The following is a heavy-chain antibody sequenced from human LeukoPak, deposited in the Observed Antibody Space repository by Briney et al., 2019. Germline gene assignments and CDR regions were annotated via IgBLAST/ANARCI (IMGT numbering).Heavy chain of an antibody. CDR2: ISGSGGST. CDR3: AKDRSLTLPTFERSGYYYY. Sequence: PGGSLRLSCAASGFTFSSYAMSWVRQAPGKGLEWVPAISGSGGSTYYADSVKGRFTISRDNSKNTPYLQMNSLRAEDTALYYCAKDRSLTLPTFERSGYYYYWGQGTLVTVSS. V-gene: IGHV3-23*01. CDR1: GFTFSSYA. J-gene: IGHJ4*02. D-gene: IGHD3-22*01.